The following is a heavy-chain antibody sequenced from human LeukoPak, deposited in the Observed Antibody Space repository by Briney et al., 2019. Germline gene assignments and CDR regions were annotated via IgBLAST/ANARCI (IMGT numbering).Heavy chain of an antibody. CDR1: GDSVSSNNAA. V-gene: IGHV6-1*01. CDR2: TYYRSKWYN. CDR3: ARVGGMYAYGMDV. D-gene: IGHD1-26*01. J-gene: IGHJ6*02. Sequence: SQTLSLTCAISGDSVSSNNAAWSWIRQSPSRGLEWLGRTYYRSKWYNEYAVSEKCRITISPDTSKNQLSLQLNSVTPEDTAVYYCARVGGMYAYGMDVWGQGTTVTVSS.